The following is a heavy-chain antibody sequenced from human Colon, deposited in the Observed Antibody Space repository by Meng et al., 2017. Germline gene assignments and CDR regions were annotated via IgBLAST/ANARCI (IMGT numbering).Heavy chain of an antibody. CDR2: ISFDGTNK. V-gene: IGHV3-30*04. CDR1: GFTFSDYS. Sequence: GESLKISCAASGFTFSDYSMHWVRQAPGKGLQWVAVISFDGTNKYYPDSVKGRFTVSRDNSKHTLYLQIDSVNAQDTAVYYCARERTAESTRFDYWGQGTLVTVSS. CDR3: ARERTAESTRFDY. D-gene: IGHD2-21*02. J-gene: IGHJ4*02.